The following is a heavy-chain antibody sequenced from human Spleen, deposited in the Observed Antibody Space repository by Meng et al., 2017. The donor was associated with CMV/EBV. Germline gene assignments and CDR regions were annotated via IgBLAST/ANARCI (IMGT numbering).Heavy chain of an antibody. Sequence: ASVKVSCKASGYTFTNYNINWVRQATGQGLAWMGWMNPNSGDTGYAQKFQGRVTMTRNTSISTAYMELSSLRSEDTAVYYCARGSFLWVAGLGYWGQGAAVTVSS. J-gene: IGHJ4*02. CDR3: ARGSFLWVAGLGY. D-gene: IGHD6-19*01. CDR1: GYTFTNYN. V-gene: IGHV1-8*01. CDR2: MNPNSGDT.